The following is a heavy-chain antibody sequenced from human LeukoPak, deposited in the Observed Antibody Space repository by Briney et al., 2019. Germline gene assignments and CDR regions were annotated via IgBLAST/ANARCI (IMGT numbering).Heavy chain of an antibody. CDR2: VFYNGAT. Sequence: ASETLSLTCIVSGGSISSSIYYWAWVRQPPGKGLEWIGTVFYNGATQYSPSLRSRVTISIDTSTNQFSLKLTSVTAADTALYYCARGLEMATIRFDYWGQGTLVTVSS. D-gene: IGHD5-24*01. J-gene: IGHJ4*02. CDR3: ARGLEMATIRFDY. V-gene: IGHV4-39*07. CDR1: GGSISSSIYY.